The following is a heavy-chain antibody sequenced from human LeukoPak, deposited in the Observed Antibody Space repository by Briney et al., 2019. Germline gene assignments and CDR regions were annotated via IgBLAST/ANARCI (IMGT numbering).Heavy chain of an antibody. Sequence: GGSLRLSCAASGFTFSSYSMNWVRQAPGKGLEWVSSISSSSSYIYYADSVKGRFTISRDNSKNTLYLQMNSLRAEDTAVYYCAKDGVSFITMVRGVLDYWGQGTLVTVSS. CDR2: ISSSSSYI. CDR3: AKDGVSFITMVRGVLDY. V-gene: IGHV3-21*01. D-gene: IGHD3-10*01. CDR1: GFTFSSYS. J-gene: IGHJ4*02.